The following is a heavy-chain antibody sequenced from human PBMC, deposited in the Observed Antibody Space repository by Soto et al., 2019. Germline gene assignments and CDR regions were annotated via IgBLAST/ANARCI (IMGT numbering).Heavy chain of an antibody. CDR3: ARRNVDSYQFYYAMDV. CDR1: GFSLTTGKMG. V-gene: IGHV2-26*01. D-gene: IGHD4-17*01. CDR2: IFSDNER. Sequence: QVTLKESGPALVKPTETLTLTCTVSGFSLTTGKMGVSWIRQPPGKALEWLAHIFSDNERSYSTSLQGRLTISKDTPGSQVVLSMTTVDPVTTATYYCARRNVDSYQFYYAMDVWAKGPRSPSP. J-gene: IGHJ6*02.